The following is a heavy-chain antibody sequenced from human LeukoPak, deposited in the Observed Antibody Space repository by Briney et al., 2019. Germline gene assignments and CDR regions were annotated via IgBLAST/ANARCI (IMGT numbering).Heavy chain of an antibody. CDR2: IYSGGST. J-gene: IGHJ3*02. CDR3: AKVLIWTYGSGNYYKGAFDI. CDR1: GFTFSSYA. V-gene: IGHV3-23*03. Sequence: GGSLRLSCAASGFTFSSYAMSWVRQAPGKGLEWVSVIYSGGSTYYADSVKGRFTISRDNSKNTLYLQMNSLRAEDTAVYYCAKVLIWTYGSGNYYKGAFDIWGQGTMVTVFS. D-gene: IGHD3-10*01.